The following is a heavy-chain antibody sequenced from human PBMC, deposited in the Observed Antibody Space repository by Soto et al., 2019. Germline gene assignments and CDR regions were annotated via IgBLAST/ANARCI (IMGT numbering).Heavy chain of an antibody. CDR3: ARDQLEGNWFDP. CDR1: GGSISSGGYS. D-gene: IGHD1-1*01. J-gene: IGHJ5*02. CDR2: IYHSGST. V-gene: IGHV4-30-2*01. Sequence: QLQLQESGSGLVRPSQTLSLTCAVSGGSISSGGYSWNWIRQPPGKGLEWIGYIYHSGSTPYNPSLKSRVTISVDKSKNQFSLKLSSVTAADTAVYYCARDQLEGNWFDPWGQGTRVTVSS.